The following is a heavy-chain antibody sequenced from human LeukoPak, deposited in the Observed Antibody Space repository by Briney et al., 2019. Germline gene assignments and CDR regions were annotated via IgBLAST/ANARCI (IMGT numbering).Heavy chain of an antibody. Sequence: GGSLRLSCAASGFTFSSYWMHWVRQAPGKGLVWVSRINSDGSSTSYADSVKGRFTISRDNAKNTLYLQMNSLRAEDTAVYYCARVFWAAAGTYAFDIWGQGTMVTVSS. CDR2: INSDGSST. J-gene: IGHJ3*02. CDR3: ARVFWAAAGTYAFDI. CDR1: GFTFSSYW. D-gene: IGHD6-13*01. V-gene: IGHV3-74*01.